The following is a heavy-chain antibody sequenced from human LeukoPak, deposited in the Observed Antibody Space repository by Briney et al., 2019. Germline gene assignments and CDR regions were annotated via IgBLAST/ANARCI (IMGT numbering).Heavy chain of an antibody. J-gene: IGHJ3*02. CDR1: GGSISSYY. Sequence: SETLSLTCTVSGGSISSYYWSWIRQPPGKGLEWIGYIYYSGSTNYNPSLKSRVTISVDTSKNQFSLKLSSVTAADTAVYYCARVRGPPIAFDIWGQGTMVTVSS. D-gene: IGHD3-10*01. CDR2: IYYSGST. CDR3: ARVRGPPIAFDI. V-gene: IGHV4-59*01.